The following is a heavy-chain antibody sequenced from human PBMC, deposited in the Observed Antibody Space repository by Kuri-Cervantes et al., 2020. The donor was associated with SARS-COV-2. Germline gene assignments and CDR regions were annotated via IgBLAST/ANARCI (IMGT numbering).Heavy chain of an antibody. CDR3: AREVRTVGYYYYMDV. CDR1: GFTVSSNY. J-gene: IGHJ6*03. V-gene: IGHV3-53*01. D-gene: IGHD4-23*01. CDR2: IYSGGST. Sequence: GESLKISCAASGFTVSSNYMSWVRQAPGKGLEWASVIYSGGSTYYADSVKGRFTTSRDNSKNTLYLQMNSLRAEDTAVYYCAREVRTVGYYYYMDVWGKGTTVTVSS.